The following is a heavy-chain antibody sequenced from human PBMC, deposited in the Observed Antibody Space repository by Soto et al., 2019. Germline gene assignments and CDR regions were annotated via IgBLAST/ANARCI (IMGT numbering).Heavy chain of an antibody. J-gene: IGHJ4*02. V-gene: IGHV4-39*01. CDR1: DDSINSDKYY. CDR3: ARLEGLATISYYFDF. D-gene: IGHD3-9*01. CDR2: IYYRGNA. Sequence: QLQLQESGPGLVKPSETLSLTCSVSDDSINSDKYYWGWIRQPPGQGLEWIGSIYYRGNAYYNPSLPTRVTISLDKSRSQSSLKLNSVTAADSAVYFCARLEGLATISYYFDFWGPGALVTVSS.